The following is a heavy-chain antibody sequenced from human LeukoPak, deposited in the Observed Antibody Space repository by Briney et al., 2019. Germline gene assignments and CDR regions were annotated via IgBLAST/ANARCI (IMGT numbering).Heavy chain of an antibody. D-gene: IGHD3-10*01. V-gene: IGHV4-59*01. J-gene: IGHJ4*02. CDR3: ARDPPGSGSYYDY. Sequence: SETLSLTCTVSGGSISSYYWSWIRQPPGKGLEWIGYIYYSGSTNYNPSLKSRVTISVDTSKNQFSLKLTSVTAADTAVYYCARDPPGSGSYYDYWGQGTLVTVSS. CDR1: GGSISSYY. CDR2: IYYSGST.